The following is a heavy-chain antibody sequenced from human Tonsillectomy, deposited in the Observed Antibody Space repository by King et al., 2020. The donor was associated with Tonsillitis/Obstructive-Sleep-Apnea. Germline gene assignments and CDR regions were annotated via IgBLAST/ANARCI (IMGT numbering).Heavy chain of an antibody. CDR3: ARVLDYYDSSGYRAFDI. D-gene: IGHD3-22*01. V-gene: IGHV3-7*03. Sequence: EGQLVQSGGGLVQPGGSLRLSCAASGFTFSNFWMSWVRQAPGKGLEWVTNIKEDGSEKYYVDSVKGRFTISRDNAKNSLYLQMNSLRAEDTAVYYCARVLDYYDSSGYRAFDIWGQGTMVTVSS. CDR1: GFTFSNFW. CDR2: IKEDGSEK. J-gene: IGHJ3*02.